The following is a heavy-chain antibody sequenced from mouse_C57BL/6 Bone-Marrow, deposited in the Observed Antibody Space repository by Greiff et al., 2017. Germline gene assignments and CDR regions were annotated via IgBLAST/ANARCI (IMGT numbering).Heavy chain of an antibody. V-gene: IGHV5-6*02. J-gene: IGHJ2*01. CDR2: ISSGGSYT. CDR1: GFTFSSYG. Sequence: EVKLMESGGDLVKPGGSLKLSCAASGFTFSSYGMSWVRQTPGKRLEWVATISSGGSYTYYPDSVKGRFTISRDNAKNTLYLQMSSLKSEDTAMYYCARRVYFDYWGQGTTLTVSS. CDR3: ARRVYFDY.